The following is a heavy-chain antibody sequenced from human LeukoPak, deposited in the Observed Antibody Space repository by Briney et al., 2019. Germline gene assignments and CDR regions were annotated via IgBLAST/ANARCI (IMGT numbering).Heavy chain of an antibody. CDR1: GFTFSDYG. V-gene: IGHV3-33*01. Sequence: GGSLRLSCAASGFTFSDYGMHWVRQAPGKGLEWVAVIWYDGNNKFYADSVKGRFTISRDNSKNTLYLQMNSLRAEDTAVYYCARVMYYYDSSGPGVYWGQGTLVTVSS. CDR2: IWYDGNNK. CDR3: ARVMYYYDSSGPGVY. D-gene: IGHD3-22*01. J-gene: IGHJ4*02.